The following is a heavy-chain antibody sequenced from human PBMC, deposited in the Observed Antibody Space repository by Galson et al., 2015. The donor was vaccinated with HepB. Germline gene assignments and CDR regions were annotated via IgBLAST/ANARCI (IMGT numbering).Heavy chain of an antibody. CDR2: ITPSGDNT. Sequence: SLRLSCAASGFTFRNYAMSWVRQAPGKGLEWVSAITPSGDNTYSADSMKGRFFISRDNSQNPLFLQMNSLRADDTAIYFCAKVFPEKTDGWYRQALYYFDSWGQGTRVTVSS. CDR1: GFTFRNYA. J-gene: IGHJ4*02. D-gene: IGHD6-19*01. CDR3: AKVFPEKTDGWYRQALYYFDS. V-gene: IGHV3-23*01.